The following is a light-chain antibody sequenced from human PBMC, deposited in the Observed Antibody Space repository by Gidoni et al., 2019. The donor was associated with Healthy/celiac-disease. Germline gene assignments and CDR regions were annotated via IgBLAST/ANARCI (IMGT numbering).Light chain of an antibody. CDR2: GAS. CDR1: QSVTSN. V-gene: IGKV3-15*01. Sequence: EVVMTQSPATLSVSPGERATLSCRASQSVTSNLAWYQQKPGQAPRLLIYGASTRATGFPAKFSGSGSGTEFTLPISSLQSEDFAVYYCQQYNNWPWTFXXXTKVEIK. J-gene: IGKJ1*01. CDR3: QQYNNWPWT.